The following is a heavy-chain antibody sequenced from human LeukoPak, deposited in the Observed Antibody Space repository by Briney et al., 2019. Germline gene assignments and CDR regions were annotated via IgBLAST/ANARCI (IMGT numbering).Heavy chain of an antibody. D-gene: IGHD4-17*01. CDR2: ISAYNGNT. V-gene: IGHV1-18*01. Sequence: SVKVSCKASGYTFTSYGISWVRQAPGQGLEWMGWISAYNGNTNYAQKLQGRVTMTTDTSTSTAYMELRSLRSDDTAVYYCARDITVTNPNCYYGMDVWGQGTTVTVSS. J-gene: IGHJ6*02. CDR3: ARDITVTNPNCYYGMDV. CDR1: GYTFTSYG.